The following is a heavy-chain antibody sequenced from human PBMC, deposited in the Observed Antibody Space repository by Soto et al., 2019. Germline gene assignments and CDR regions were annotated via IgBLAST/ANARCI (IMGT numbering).Heavy chain of an antibody. CDR2: INGNDDK. J-gene: IGHJ4*02. CDR1: GFSLSTYEVG. D-gene: IGHD3-10*01. Sequence: SGPTLVNPTQTLTLTCTSSGFSLSTYEVGVGWIRQPPGKALEWLALINGNDDKRYRPSLQSRLTISKDTSKNQVVLTVTNMDPVDTATDYGAHRPGPYGLGSYSDYWGQLILVTVSS. V-gene: IGHV2-5*01. CDR3: AHRPGPYGLGSYSDY.